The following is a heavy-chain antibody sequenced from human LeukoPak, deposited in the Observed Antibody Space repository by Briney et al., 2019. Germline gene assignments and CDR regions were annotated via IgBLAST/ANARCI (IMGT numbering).Heavy chain of an antibody. Sequence: WISCYNGNTNYAQKFQGRVTMTTDTSTTTAFMELRSLRSDDTAVYYCARDWGQTDSPLDYWGQGTLVTVSS. CDR3: ARDWGQTDSPLDY. CDR2: ISCYNGNT. J-gene: IGHJ4*02. D-gene: IGHD3-16*01. V-gene: IGHV1-18*01.